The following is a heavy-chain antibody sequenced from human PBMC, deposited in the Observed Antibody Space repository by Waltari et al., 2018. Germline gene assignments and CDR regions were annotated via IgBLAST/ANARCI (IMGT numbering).Heavy chain of an antibody. V-gene: IGHV4-39*01. CDR2: FPYNANT. CDR1: GGSISSTSYY. CDR3: ARPGRVGGGSLMGLDY. D-gene: IGHD2-15*01. J-gene: IGHJ4*02. Sequence: QLQLQESGPGLVKPSETLSLTCPVSGGSISSTSYYWGWIRRPPGKGLEWIGSFPYNANTYYNPSLKSRITISVDTSKNQFSLQLRSVTAADTAMYYCARPGRVGGGSLMGLDYWGQGTLVTVSS.